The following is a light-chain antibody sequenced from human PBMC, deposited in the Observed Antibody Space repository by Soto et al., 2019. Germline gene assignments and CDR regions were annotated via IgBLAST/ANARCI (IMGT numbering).Light chain of an antibody. J-gene: IGKJ1*01. CDR1: QSLSSN. CDR2: GAS. Sequence: ERVLTHSLATLSVYPTEGDSLXSRASQSLSSNLAWYQQKPGQAPRLLIFGASTRATGIPDRFSGSGSGTDFTLTISRLEPEDFAVYYCQQYETSPRTFGQGTKVDI. CDR3: QQYETSPRT. V-gene: IGKV3D-15*01.